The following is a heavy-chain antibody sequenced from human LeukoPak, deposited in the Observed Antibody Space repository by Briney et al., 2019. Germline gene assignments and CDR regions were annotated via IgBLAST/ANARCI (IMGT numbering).Heavy chain of an antibody. V-gene: IGHV4-38-2*01. Sequence: SETLSLTCAVAGFSISRRYVWSWIRQSPGKGGGGGGCIFHSGITYYNPSLKRPITTSVDTSTNPFSLRLSSVTAADTAVYYCARRISTRRGETCSSTSCYFDYWGQGTLVTVSS. D-gene: IGHD2-2*01. CDR2: IFHSGIT. CDR3: ARRISTRRGETCSSTSCYFDY. CDR1: GFSISRRYV. J-gene: IGHJ4*02.